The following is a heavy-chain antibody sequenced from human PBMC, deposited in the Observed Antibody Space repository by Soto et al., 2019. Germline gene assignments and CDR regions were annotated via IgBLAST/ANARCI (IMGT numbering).Heavy chain of an antibody. D-gene: IGHD3-3*01. CDR1: GYTFTSYG. J-gene: IGHJ5*02. CDR2: ISAYNGNT. V-gene: IGHV1-18*04. Sequence: GASVKVSCKASGYTFTSYGISWVRQAPGQGLEWMGWISAYNGNTNYAQKLQGRVTMTTDTSTSTAYMELRSLRSDDTAVYYCARDRPSNYDFWSGYFPTPWFDPWGQGTRVTVSS. CDR3: ARDRPSNYDFWSGYFPTPWFDP.